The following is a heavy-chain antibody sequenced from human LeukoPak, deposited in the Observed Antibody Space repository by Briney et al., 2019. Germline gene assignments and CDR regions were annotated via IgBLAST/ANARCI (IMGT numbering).Heavy chain of an antibody. D-gene: IGHD5-12*01. J-gene: IGHJ6*02. CDR2: ISNSDGGT. V-gene: IGHV3-23*01. CDR1: GFTFSSYS. CDR3: AKDVGGGYGFYGMDV. Sequence: GGSLRLSCAASGFTFSSYSMSWVRQAPGKGLEWVSVISNSDGGTYYADSVKGRFTISRDNSKNTLYLQMNSLRAEDTAVYYCAKDVGGGYGFYGMDVWGQGTTVTVSS.